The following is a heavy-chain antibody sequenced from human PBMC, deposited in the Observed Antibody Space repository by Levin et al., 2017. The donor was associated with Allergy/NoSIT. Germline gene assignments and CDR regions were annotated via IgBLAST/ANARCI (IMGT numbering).Heavy chain of an antibody. Sequence: GGSLRLSCAASGFTFSSYSMNWVRQAPGKGLEWVSYISSSSTIYYADSVKGRFTISRDNAKNSLYLQMNSLRDEDTAVYYCARENTVTFDYWGQGTLVTVSS. CDR2: ISSSSTI. V-gene: IGHV3-48*02. CDR1: GFTFSSYS. J-gene: IGHJ4*02. D-gene: IGHD4-17*01. CDR3: ARENTVTFDY.